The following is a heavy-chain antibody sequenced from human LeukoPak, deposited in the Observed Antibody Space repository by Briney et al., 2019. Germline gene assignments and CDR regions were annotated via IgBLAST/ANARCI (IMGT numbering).Heavy chain of an antibody. CDR1: GFTFNTYW. D-gene: IGHD2-21*02. V-gene: IGHV3-7*01. Sequence: GGSLRLSCAASGFTFNTYWMSWVRQTPGKGLEWVANIKEDGSQKNYVDSVRGRFTISRDNAKNSLYLQMNSLRAEDTAVYYCARDGFSSAINSWGQGTLVTVSS. J-gene: IGHJ4*02. CDR3: ARDGFSSAINS. CDR2: IKEDGSQK.